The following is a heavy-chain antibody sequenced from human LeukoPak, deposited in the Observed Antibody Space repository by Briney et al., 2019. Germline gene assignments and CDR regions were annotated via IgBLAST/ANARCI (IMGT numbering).Heavy chain of an antibody. J-gene: IGHJ5*02. Sequence: SATLSLTSTVSGGSIYSIYWTWIRQPAGKGLEWIGRFYTSGSTNYNPSLKSRVTMSVDTSKNQFSLKLTSVTAADTAVYYCAREDYYGPWFDPWGQGTLVTVSS. CDR2: FYTSGST. D-gene: IGHD3-10*01. CDR3: AREDYYGPWFDP. V-gene: IGHV4-4*07. CDR1: GGSIYSIY.